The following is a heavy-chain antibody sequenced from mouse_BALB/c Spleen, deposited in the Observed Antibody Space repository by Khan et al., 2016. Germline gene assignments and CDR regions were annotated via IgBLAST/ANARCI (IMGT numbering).Heavy chain of an antibody. CDR2: ISSGGSYT. V-gene: IGHV5-6*01. CDR1: GFTFSSYG. J-gene: IGHJ2*01. Sequence: EVELVESGGDLVKPGGSLKLSCAASGFTFSSYGMSWVRQTPDKRLEWVATISSGGSYTYYPDSVKGQFTISRDNAKNTLYLQMSSLKSEDTAMYYCARQGNYYRSSLFDYWGQGTTLTVSS. CDR3: ARQGNYYRSSLFDY. D-gene: IGHD1-1*01.